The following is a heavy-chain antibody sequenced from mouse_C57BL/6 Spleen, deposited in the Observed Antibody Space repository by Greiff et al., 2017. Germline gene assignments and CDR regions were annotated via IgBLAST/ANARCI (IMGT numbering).Heavy chain of an antibody. V-gene: IGHV1-4*01. D-gene: IGHD1-1*01. J-gene: IGHJ2*01. CDR2: INPSSGYT. CDR3: ARSIGGSSFDD. Sequence: VQLVESGAELARPGASVKMSCKASGYTFTSYTMHWVKQRPGQGLEWIGYINPSSGYTKYNQKFKDKATLTADKSSSTAYMQLSSLTSEDSAVYYCARSIGGSSFDDWGQGTTLTVSS. CDR1: GYTFTSYT.